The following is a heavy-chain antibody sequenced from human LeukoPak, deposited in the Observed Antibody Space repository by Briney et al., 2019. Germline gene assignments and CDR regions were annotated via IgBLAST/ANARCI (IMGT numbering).Heavy chain of an antibody. CDR2: IYYSGNT. CDR1: GGSIRGYY. D-gene: IGHD5-18*01. J-gene: IGHJ6*02. Sequence: SETLSLTCTVSGGSIRGYYWIWIRPPPPPGLEWIGYIYYSGNTNYNPSLKSRVTLSVDTSTNQFFLKLSSVTAADTAVYYCARGWDTGYSYYGMDVWGPGTTVTVSS. V-gene: IGHV4-59*01. CDR3: ARGWDTGYSYYGMDV.